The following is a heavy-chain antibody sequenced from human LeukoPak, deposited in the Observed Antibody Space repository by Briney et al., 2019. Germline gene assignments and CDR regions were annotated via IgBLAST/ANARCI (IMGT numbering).Heavy chain of an antibody. CDR1: RFTFSSYG. V-gene: IGHV3-33*01. J-gene: IGHJ2*01. D-gene: IGHD4-23*01. CDR2: IWYDGSNK. Sequence: GGSLRLSCAASRFTFSSYGMHWVRQAPGKGLEWVAVIWYDGSNKYYADSVKGRFTISRDNSKNTLYLQMNSLRAEDTAVYYCATPKQNGNSGSRWYHDLWGRGTMVTVSS. CDR3: ATPKQNGNSGSRWYHDL.